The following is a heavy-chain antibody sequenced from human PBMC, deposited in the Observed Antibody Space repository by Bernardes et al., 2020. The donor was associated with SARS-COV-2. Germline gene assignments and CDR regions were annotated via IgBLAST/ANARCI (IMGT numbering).Heavy chain of an antibody. CDR2: IRSKPKGYAT. CDR1: GFKFRGSA. D-gene: IGHD4-17*01. CDR3: TGDYLY. V-gene: IGHV3-73*01. J-gene: IGHJ4*02. Sequence: GGSLRLCCAASGFKFRGSAIQWVRQPSGRGLEWIGRIRSKPKGYATTYAASLKGRFVISRDDSRNTAYLQIHSLKVEDTAVYYCTGDYLYWDQGTLVSVSS.